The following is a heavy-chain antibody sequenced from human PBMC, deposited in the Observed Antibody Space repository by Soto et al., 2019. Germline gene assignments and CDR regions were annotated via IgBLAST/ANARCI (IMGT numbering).Heavy chain of an antibody. D-gene: IGHD1-20*01. Sequence: QVQLVESGGGVVQPGRSLRVSCAASGFTFSDYGIYWVRQAPGKGLEWVALISYDGNNREYGDSVKGRFTIPRDNSKNPLYLQMNSLRVEDTAVYYCTFGDNSFDYWGQGTLVTVSS. J-gene: IGHJ4*02. CDR3: TFGDNSFDY. CDR1: GFTFSDYG. V-gene: IGHV3-30*03. CDR2: ISYDGNNR.